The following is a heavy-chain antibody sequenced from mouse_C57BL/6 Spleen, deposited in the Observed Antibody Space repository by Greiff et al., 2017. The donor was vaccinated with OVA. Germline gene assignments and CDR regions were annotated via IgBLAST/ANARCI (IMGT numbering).Heavy chain of an antibody. J-gene: IGHJ3*01. D-gene: IGHD2-2*01. CDR1: GFTFSSYG. CDR3: ARPFMVTTGFAY. V-gene: IGHV5-6*01. Sequence: EVNLVESGGDLVKPGGSLKLSCAASGFTFSSYGMSWVRQTPDKRLEWVATISSGGSYTYYPDSVKGRFTISRDNAKNTLYLQMSSLKSEDTAMYYCARPFMVTTGFAYWGQGTLVTVSA. CDR2: ISSGGSYT.